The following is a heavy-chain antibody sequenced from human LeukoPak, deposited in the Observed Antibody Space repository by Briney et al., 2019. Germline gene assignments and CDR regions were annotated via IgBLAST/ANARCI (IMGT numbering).Heavy chain of an antibody. D-gene: IGHD3-22*01. Sequence: SGPALVKPTQTLTLTCTFSGFSLSTTGMCVSWIRQPPGKALEWLARFDWDDDKHYTTSLKTRLTISKDTSKNQVVLTMTNMDPADTATYYCARTRGQYYYDSSGYPFDYWGQGTLVTVPS. CDR2: FDWDDDK. J-gene: IGHJ4*02. V-gene: IGHV2-70*11. CDR1: GFSLSTTGMC. CDR3: ARTRGQYYYDSSGYPFDY.